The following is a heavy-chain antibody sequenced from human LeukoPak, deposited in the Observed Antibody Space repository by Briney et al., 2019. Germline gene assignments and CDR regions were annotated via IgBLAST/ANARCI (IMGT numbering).Heavy chain of an antibody. CDR1: GFTVSSNY. V-gene: IGHV3-66*01. D-gene: IGHD3-3*01. CDR3: ARDSLYAVFGVVIIPSAFDI. J-gene: IGHJ3*02. CDR2: IYSGGST. Sequence: GGSLRLSCAASGFTVSSNYMSWVRQAPGKGLEWVSVIYSGGSTYYADSVKGRFTISRDNSKNTLYLQMNSLRAEDTAVYYCARDSLYAVFGVVIIPSAFDIWGQGTMVTVSS.